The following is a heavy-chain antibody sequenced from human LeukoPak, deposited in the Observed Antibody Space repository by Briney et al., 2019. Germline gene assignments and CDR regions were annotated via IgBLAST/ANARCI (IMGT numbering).Heavy chain of an antibody. V-gene: IGHV3-30*02. CDR3: ANKARAGRFDY. CDR1: GFTFSSYG. Sequence: GGSLRLSCAASGFTFSSYGMHWVRQAPGKRLEWVAFIRYDGSNKYYADSLKGRFTISRDKSKNTLYLQMNRLICEDTAGYYLANKARAGRFDYWGQGTLVTVSS. CDR2: IRYDGSNK. D-gene: IGHD6-13*01. J-gene: IGHJ4*02.